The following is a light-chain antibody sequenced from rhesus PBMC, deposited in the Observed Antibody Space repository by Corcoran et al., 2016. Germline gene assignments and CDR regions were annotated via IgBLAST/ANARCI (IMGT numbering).Light chain of an antibody. CDR3: QQYSSRPLT. J-gene: IGKJ4*01. V-gene: IGKV1-22*01. CDR1: QGISSW. Sequence: DIQMTQSPSSLSASLGDTVTITCRASQGISSWLAWYQQQPGKAPKLLIYKASSLRSGVPSRFSGSGSGTYFNLTISSLQSEDFATYYCQQYSSRPLTFGGGTKVELK. CDR2: KAS.